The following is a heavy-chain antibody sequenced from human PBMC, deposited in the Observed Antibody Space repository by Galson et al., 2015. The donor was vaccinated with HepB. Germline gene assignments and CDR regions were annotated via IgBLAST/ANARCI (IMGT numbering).Heavy chain of an antibody. CDR2: ISGSDGTT. J-gene: IGHJ4*02. V-gene: IGHV3-23*01. CDR1: GFTFSSYA. D-gene: IGHD3-3*01. Sequence: SLRLSCAASGFTFSSYAMSWVRQAPGEGLEWVSSISGSDGTTYYGDSVKGRFTISRDNSKNTLYLQMNSLRAEDTAVYYCAEGAGDFWSSFDYWGQGTLVTVSS. CDR3: AEGAGDFWSSFDY.